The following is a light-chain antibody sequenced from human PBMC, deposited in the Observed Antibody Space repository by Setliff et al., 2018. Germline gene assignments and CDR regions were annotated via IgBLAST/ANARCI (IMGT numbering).Light chain of an antibody. CDR1: SIYFRRYDY. J-gene: IGLJ1*01. Sequence: QPALAQPPSASGSPGQSVTISCTGTSIYFRRYDYVSWFQQHPGKAPKLLLYEVKKRPSGVPDRFSGSKSDNTASLTVSGLQAEDEADYYCSSHGGSNNWSVFGSGTKVTV. CDR3: SSHGGSNNWSV. V-gene: IGLV2-8*01. CDR2: EVK.